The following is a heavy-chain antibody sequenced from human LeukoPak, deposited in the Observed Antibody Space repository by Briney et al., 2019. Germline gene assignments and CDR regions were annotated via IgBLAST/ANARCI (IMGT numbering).Heavy chain of an antibody. D-gene: IGHD1-26*01. CDR3: ARDRIVGATSGARRDENYYYYGMDV. J-gene: IGHJ6*02. V-gene: IGHV1-2*06. CDR1: GYTFTGYY. CDR2: INPNTGGT. Sequence: GASVKVSCKASGYTFTGYYMHWVRQAPGQGLEWMGRINPNTGGTNYSQKLQGRVTMTTDTSTSTASMELRSLRSDDTAVYYCARDRIVGATSGARRDENYYYYGMDVWGQGTTVTVSS.